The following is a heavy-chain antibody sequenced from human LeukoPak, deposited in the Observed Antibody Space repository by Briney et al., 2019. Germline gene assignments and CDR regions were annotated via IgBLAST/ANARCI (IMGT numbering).Heavy chain of an antibody. V-gene: IGHV3-74*01. D-gene: IGHD1-26*01. J-gene: IGHJ4*02. CDR2: IKSDGSDT. CDR3: ARDVRLVGAPQYFDY. CDR1: GFTLSSYW. Sequence: GGSLRLSCAASGFTLSSYWMHWVRQVPGKGLVWVSRIKSDGSDTRYADSVKGRFTISRDNAKNTLYLQMNSLRAEDTAVYYCARDVRLVGAPQYFDYWGQGTLVTVSP.